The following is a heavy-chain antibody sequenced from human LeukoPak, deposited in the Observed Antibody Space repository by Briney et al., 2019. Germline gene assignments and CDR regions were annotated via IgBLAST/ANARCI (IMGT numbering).Heavy chain of an antibody. CDR3: AKDIDGCSGYDIGPVDV. CDR1: GFTFDDYA. CDR2: ISGDGGTT. J-gene: IGHJ6*02. D-gene: IGHD5-12*01. V-gene: IGHV3-43*02. Sequence: GGSLRLSCAASGFTFDDYAMHWVRHAPGKGLEWVSLISGDGGTTYYADSMRGRFTISRDNSKNSLYLQMNSLRTEDTALYYCAKDIDGCSGYDIGPVDVWGQGTTVTVSS.